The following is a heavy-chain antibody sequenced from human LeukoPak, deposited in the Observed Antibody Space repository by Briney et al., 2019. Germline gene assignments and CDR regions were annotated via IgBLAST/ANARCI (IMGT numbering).Heavy chain of an antibody. Sequence: ASLKVSCKASGYTFTGPYIHWMRQAPGQGLEWMAWINPNSGGTKYAQKFQGRVTVTRDTSTSTAYMELSSLRSEDTAVYYCARDFDQGIAVAGTLDYWGQGTLVTVSS. CDR1: GYTFTGPY. J-gene: IGHJ4*02. D-gene: IGHD6-19*01. V-gene: IGHV1-2*02. CDR2: INPNSGGT. CDR3: ARDFDQGIAVAGTLDY.